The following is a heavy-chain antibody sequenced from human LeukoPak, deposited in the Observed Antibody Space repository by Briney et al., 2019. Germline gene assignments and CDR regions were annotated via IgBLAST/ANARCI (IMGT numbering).Heavy chain of an antibody. CDR1: GFTFISYG. CDR2: IRYDGSNK. CDR3: ARDPSVHYYDSSGGYDY. J-gene: IGHJ4*02. V-gene: IGHV3-30*02. D-gene: IGHD3-22*01. Sequence: GGSLRLSCAASGFTFISYGMHWVRQAPGKGLEWVAFIRYDGSNKYYADSVKGRFTISRDNSKNTLYLQMKSLRAEDTAVYYCARDPSVHYYDSSGGYDYWGQGTLVTVSS.